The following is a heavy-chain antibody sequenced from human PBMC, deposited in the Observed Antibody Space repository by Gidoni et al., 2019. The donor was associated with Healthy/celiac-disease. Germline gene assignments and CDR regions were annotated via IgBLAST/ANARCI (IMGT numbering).Heavy chain of an antibody. D-gene: IGHD3-9*01. Sequence: EVQLVESGGGLVKPGGSLRLSCAASGSTSSSYSMNWVRQAPGKGLEWVSSISSSSSYIYYADSVKGRFTISRDNAKNSLYLQMNSLRAEDTAVYYCASLTYYDILTGSRHFDYWGQGTLVTVSS. J-gene: IGHJ4*02. V-gene: IGHV3-21*01. CDR3: ASLTYYDILTGSRHFDY. CDR2: ISSSSSYI. CDR1: GSTSSSYS.